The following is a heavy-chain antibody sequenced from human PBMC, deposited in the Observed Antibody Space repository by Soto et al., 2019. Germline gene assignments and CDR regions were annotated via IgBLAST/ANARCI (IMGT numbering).Heavy chain of an antibody. CDR3: ARDRAGDIVVVPNRWWFDP. Sequence: QVQLVQSGAEVKKPGSSVKVSCKASGGTFSNYAISWVRQAPGHGLEWMGGIIPIFGTANYAQKFQGRVTITADRSTSTAYMELSSLRSEDTAVYYCARDRAGDIVVVPNRWWFDPWGQGTLVTVSS. V-gene: IGHV1-69*06. CDR1: GGTFSNYA. J-gene: IGHJ5*02. CDR2: IIPIFGTA. D-gene: IGHD2-2*01.